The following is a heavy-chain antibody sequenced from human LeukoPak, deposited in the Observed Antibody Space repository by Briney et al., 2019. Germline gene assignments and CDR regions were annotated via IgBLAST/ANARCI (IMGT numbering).Heavy chain of an antibody. Sequence: SGGSLRLSCAASGFTFSSYAMSWVRQAPGKGLEWVADIKQDGSEKYYVDSVKGRFTISRDNAKNSLYLQMNSLRAEDTAVYYCARVGAESTTVTTFYYYYYYMDVWGKGTTVTISS. CDR3: ARVGAESTTVTTFYYYYYYMDV. V-gene: IGHV3-7*01. CDR1: GFTFSSYA. J-gene: IGHJ6*03. D-gene: IGHD4-17*01. CDR2: IKQDGSEK.